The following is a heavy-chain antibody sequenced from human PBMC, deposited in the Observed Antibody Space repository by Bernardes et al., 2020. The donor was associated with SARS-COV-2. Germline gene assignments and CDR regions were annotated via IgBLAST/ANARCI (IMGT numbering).Heavy chain of an antibody. J-gene: IGHJ3*02. CDR2: INAGNGNT. CDR3: ARDRADSSGRDAFDI. Sequence: ASVKVSCKASGYTFTSYAMHWVRQAPGQRLEWMGWINAGNGNTKYSQKFQGRVTITRDTSASTAYMELSSLRSEDTAVYYCARDRADSSGRDAFDIWGQGTMVTVSS. D-gene: IGHD3-22*01. CDR1: GYTFTSYA. V-gene: IGHV1-3*01.